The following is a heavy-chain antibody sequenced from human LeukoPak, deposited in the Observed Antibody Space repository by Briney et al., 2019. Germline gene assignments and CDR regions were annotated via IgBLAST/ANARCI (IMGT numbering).Heavy chain of an antibody. CDR3: AKVPARDFWSGYYYYMDV. CDR1: GFTFSSYA. D-gene: IGHD3-3*01. Sequence: PGGSLRLSCAASGFTFSSYAMSWVREAPGKGLEWVSAISGSGGSTYYGDSVKGRFTISRDNSKNTVYLKMNSLRAEDTAVYYCAKVPARDFWSGYYYYMDVWGKGTTVTVSS. CDR2: ISGSGGST. V-gene: IGHV3-23*01. J-gene: IGHJ6*03.